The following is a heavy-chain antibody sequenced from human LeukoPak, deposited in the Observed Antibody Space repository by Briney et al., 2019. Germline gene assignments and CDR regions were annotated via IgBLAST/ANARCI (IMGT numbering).Heavy chain of an antibody. Sequence: ASVKVSCKASGYTFTRYDINWVRQATGQGLEWMGWMNTKSGNTGHAQKFQGRVTITTDESTSTAYMELSSLRSEDTAVYYCAREGRCSSTSCYSGAFDIWGQGTMVTVSS. CDR2: MNTKSGNT. J-gene: IGHJ3*02. CDR1: GYTFTRYD. D-gene: IGHD2-2*01. V-gene: IGHV1-8*03. CDR3: AREGRCSSTSCYSGAFDI.